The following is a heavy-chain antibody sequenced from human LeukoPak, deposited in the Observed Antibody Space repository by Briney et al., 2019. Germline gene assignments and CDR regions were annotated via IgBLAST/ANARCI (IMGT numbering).Heavy chain of an antibody. Sequence: PSETLSLTCTVSGYSINSGYYWSWIRQPPGKGLEWIGYIYYSGSTNCNPSLKSRVTISVDTSKNQFSLKLSSVTAADTAVYYCARGGISNWFDPWGQGTLVTVSS. J-gene: IGHJ5*02. D-gene: IGHD2-8*02. CDR3: ARGGISNWFDP. CDR2: IYYSGST. V-gene: IGHV4-61*01. CDR1: GYSINSGYY.